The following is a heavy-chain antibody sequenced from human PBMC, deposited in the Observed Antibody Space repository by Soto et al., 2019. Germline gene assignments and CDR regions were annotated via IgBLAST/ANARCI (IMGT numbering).Heavy chain of an antibody. Sequence: GGSLRLSCAASGFTFSSYSMNWVRQAPGKGLEWVSTISGTGTTTYYADSVKGRFTISRGNSKNTLYLQMNSLRTEDTAVYYCVKAVYLLDFDYWGQGTLVTVSS. CDR1: GFTFSSYS. V-gene: IGHV3-23*01. J-gene: IGHJ4*02. CDR3: VKAVYLLDFDY. CDR2: ISGTGTTT. D-gene: IGHD2-8*01.